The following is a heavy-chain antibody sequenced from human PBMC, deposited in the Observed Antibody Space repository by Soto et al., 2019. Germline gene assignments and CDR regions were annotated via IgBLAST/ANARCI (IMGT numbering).Heavy chain of an antibody. Sequence: PGGSLRLSCAASGFTFSNAWMSWVRQAPGKGLYWVGRIKSRADGGTAYYAAPVKGRFIISRDYSKDTLYLQMDSLKIEYTAVYYCATDLPWSYGALAYWGQGTLVTVSS. CDR2: IKSRADGGTA. D-gene: IGHD1-26*01. CDR3: ATDLPWSYGALAY. J-gene: IGHJ4*02. V-gene: IGHV3-15*01. CDR1: GFTFSNAW.